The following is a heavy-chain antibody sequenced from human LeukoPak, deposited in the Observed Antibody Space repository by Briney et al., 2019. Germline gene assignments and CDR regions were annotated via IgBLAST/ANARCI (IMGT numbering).Heavy chain of an antibody. CDR1: GDSIGSHY. Sequence: SETLSLTCTVSGDSIGSHYWSWIRQPPGKGLEWIGYIFYVGSTNYNPSLKSRVTISVDTSRNQFSLRLSSVTAADTAVYYCARDLVTVTKGFDIWGQGTMVSVSS. D-gene: IGHD4-17*01. CDR3: ARDLVTVTKGFDI. V-gene: IGHV4-59*11. J-gene: IGHJ3*02. CDR2: IFYVGST.